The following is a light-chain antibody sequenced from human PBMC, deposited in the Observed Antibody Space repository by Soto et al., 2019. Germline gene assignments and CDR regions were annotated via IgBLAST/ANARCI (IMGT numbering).Light chain of an antibody. Sequence: DIQMTQSPSSVSASVGDRVTITCRASQGISSWLAWYQQKPGKAPRLLIYAASSLQSGVPSRFRVSGAGTDFTLTISSLLPEDVSTYYYQQANSFLLTFGGGTKVEVK. CDR3: QQANSFLLT. CDR2: AAS. J-gene: IGKJ4*01. CDR1: QGISSW. V-gene: IGKV1-12*01.